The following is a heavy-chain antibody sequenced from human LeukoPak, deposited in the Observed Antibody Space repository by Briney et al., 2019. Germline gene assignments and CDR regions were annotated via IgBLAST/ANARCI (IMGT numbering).Heavy chain of an antibody. Sequence: SETLSLTCGVSGGSISSYYWSWIRQPPGKGLEWIGYMYYTGSTNYNLSLKSRVTISVDTSKNQFSLKLRSVTAADTAVYYCARDANTRGNSFDPWGQGTLVTVSS. J-gene: IGHJ5*02. D-gene: IGHD4-23*01. V-gene: IGHV4-59*01. CDR3: ARDANTRGNSFDP. CDR2: MYYTGST. CDR1: GGSISSYY.